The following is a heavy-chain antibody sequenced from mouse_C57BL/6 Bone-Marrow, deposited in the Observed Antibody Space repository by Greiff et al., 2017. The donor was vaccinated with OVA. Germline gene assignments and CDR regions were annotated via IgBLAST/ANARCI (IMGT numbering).Heavy chain of an antibody. Sequence: VQGVESGPGLVKPSQSLFLTCSITGFPITSGYYWIWIRQSPGKPLEWMGYITHSGETFYNPSLQSPISITRETSKNQFFLQLNSVTTEDTAMYYCAGAPYSNYWYFDVWGTGTTVTVSS. CDR2: ITHSGET. D-gene: IGHD2-5*01. V-gene: IGHV12-3*01. J-gene: IGHJ1*03. CDR1: GFPITSGYY. CDR3: AGAPYSNYWYFDV.